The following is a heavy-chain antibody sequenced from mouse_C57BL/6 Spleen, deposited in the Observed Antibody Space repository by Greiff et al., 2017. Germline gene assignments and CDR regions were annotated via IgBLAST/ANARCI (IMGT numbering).Heavy chain of an antibody. Sequence: VQLQQPGAELVRPGSSVKLSCKASGYTFTSYWMHWVKQRPIQGLEWIGNIDPSDSETHYNQKFKDKATLTVDKSSSTAYMQLSSLTSEDSAVYYGGRRRHLRLRGGALDYWGQGTTRTVSS. CDR3: GRRRHLRLRGGALDY. D-gene: IGHD3-2*02. CDR1: GYTFTSYW. CDR2: IDPSDSET. V-gene: IGHV1-52*01. J-gene: IGHJ2*01.